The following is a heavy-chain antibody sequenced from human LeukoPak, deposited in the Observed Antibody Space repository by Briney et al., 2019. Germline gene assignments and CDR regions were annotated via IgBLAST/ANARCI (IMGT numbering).Heavy chain of an antibody. D-gene: IGHD4-23*01. V-gene: IGHV3-23*01. CDR3: ANLYGDNSVNAFDF. J-gene: IGHJ3*01. CDR1: GFPFSSYA. Sequence: QPGGSLRLSCAASGFPFSSYAMSWVRKAPGKGLAWVSGISGSGGSTFYADSVQGRFTISRDNSKNTLYLQMNSLRAEDTAVYYCANLYGDNSVNAFDFWGQGTMVTVSS. CDR2: ISGSGGST.